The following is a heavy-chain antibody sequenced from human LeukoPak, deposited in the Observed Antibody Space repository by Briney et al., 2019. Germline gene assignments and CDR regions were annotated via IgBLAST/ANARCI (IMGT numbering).Heavy chain of an antibody. CDR2: ISGSGGST. V-gene: IGHV3-23*01. CDR3: ARVSYSYGFGDFDY. Sequence: PGGSLRLSCAASGFTFSSYAMSWVRQAPGKGLEWVSAISGSGGSTYYADSVKGRFTISRDNSKNTLYLQMNSLRAEDTAVYYCARVSYSYGFGDFDYWGQGTLVTVSS. D-gene: IGHD5-18*01. J-gene: IGHJ4*02. CDR1: GFTFSSYA.